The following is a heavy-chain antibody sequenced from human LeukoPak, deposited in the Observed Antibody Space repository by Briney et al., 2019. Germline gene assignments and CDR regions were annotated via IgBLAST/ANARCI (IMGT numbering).Heavy chain of an antibody. CDR3: ARDKNYDILTGYPDY. V-gene: IGHV3-23*01. D-gene: IGHD3-9*01. Sequence: GGSLRLSCAASGFTFSSYAMSWVRQAPGKGLEWVSAISGSGGSTYYADSVKVRFTISRDNSKNTLYLQMNSLRAEDTAVYYCARDKNYDILTGYPDYWGQGTLVTVSS. CDR1: GFTFSSYA. J-gene: IGHJ4*02. CDR2: ISGSGGST.